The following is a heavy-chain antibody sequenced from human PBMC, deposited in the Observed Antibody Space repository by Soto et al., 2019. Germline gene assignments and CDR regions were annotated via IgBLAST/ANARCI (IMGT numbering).Heavy chain of an antibody. Sequence: SETLSLTCTVSVGSITTGGSYWSWIRQHPGKGLEWIGNIYHSGNTYYNPSLKSRLTISGDTSKNHFSLMVDSVTAADTAVYHCARARFQVLYGKPYFDSWGQGTLVTVSS. V-gene: IGHV4-31*03. CDR2: IYHSGNT. CDR1: VGSITTGGSY. CDR3: ARARFQVLYGKPYFDS. D-gene: IGHD2-2*02. J-gene: IGHJ4*02.